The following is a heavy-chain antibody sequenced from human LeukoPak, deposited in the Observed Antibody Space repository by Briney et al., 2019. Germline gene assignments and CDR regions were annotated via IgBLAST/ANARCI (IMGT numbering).Heavy chain of an antibody. D-gene: IGHD6-19*01. CDR2: IYPGDSDT. Sequence: GESLKISCKGSGYSFTNYWIGWVRQMPGKGLECMGIIYPGDSDTRYSPSFQGQVTISADKSISTAYLQWSSLKASDTAMYYCAGRIAVAGTSFSFDYWGQGALVTVSS. CDR3: AGRIAVAGTSFSFDY. V-gene: IGHV5-51*01. CDR1: GYSFTNYW. J-gene: IGHJ4*02.